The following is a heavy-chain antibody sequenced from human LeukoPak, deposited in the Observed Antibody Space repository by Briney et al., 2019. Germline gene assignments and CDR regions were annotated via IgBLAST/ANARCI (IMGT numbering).Heavy chain of an antibody. CDR2: INQDGSDM. CDR3: ASGGVVTLQFDY. CDR1: GFIFNTFW. J-gene: IGHJ4*02. Sequence: PGGSLRLSCAASGFIFNTFWMNWVRLTPGKGLEWVAKINQDGSDMYYVDSVKGRFFVSRDNARNLVYLQMNSLRVDDTAVYYCASGGVVTLQFDYWGQGTLVTVSS. D-gene: IGHD3-3*01. V-gene: IGHV3-7*03.